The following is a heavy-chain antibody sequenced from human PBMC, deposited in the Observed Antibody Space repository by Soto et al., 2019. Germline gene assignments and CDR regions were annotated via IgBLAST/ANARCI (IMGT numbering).Heavy chain of an antibody. CDR2: IWYDGSNK. CDR1: GFTFSSYG. V-gene: IGHV3-33*01. CDR3: ARDGMAVAAPYYFDY. D-gene: IGHD6-19*01. Sequence: GGSLRLSCAASGFTFSSYGMHWVRQAPGKGLEWVAVIWYDGSNKYYADSVKGRFTISRDNSKNTLYLQMNSLRAEDTAVYYCARDGMAVAAPYYFDYWGQGTLVTVSS. J-gene: IGHJ4*02.